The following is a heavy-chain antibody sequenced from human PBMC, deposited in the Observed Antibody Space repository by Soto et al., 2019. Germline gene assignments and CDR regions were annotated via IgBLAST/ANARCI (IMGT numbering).Heavy chain of an antibody. CDR1: GFTFSSYP. CDR3: ARSHSSSWHWFDP. CDR2: ISVNGNNI. Sequence: GGSLRLSCAASGFTFSSYPMHWVRQAPGKGPEWVAVISVNGNNIHYGDSVKGRFTISRDNSKNTLYLQMSSLRVEDTAVYYCARSHSSSWHWFDP. V-gene: IGHV3-30-3*01. J-gene: IGHJ5*02. D-gene: IGHD6-13*01.